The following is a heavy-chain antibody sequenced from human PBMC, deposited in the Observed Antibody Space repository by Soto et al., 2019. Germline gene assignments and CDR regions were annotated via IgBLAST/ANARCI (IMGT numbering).Heavy chain of an antibody. J-gene: IGHJ6*02. CDR1: GFTFSNYD. CDR3: AKDKGDTIYYHYGLDV. CDR2: ISYDGKRE. V-gene: IGHV3-30*18. Sequence: QLQLVESGGGVVQPGRSLRLSCVASGFTFSNYDMHWVRRAPGKGLEWVAVISYDGKREYYADTVRGRFTISRDNSNNTLYVRMNSLRHEDTAVYFCAKDKGDTIYYHYGLDVWGLGTKVSVSS. D-gene: IGHD3-3*02.